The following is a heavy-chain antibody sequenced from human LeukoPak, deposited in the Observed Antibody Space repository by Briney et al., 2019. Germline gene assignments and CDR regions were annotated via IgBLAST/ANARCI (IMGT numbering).Heavy chain of an antibody. CDR2: INAGNGNT. D-gene: IGHD5/OR15-5a*01. CDR1: GYIFTDYS. Sequence: ASVKVSYKASGYIFTDYSINWVRQAPGERLEWMGWINAGNGNTKYSQKFQGRVTITRDRSASTAYLELSSLRSEDTALYYCARGRWSTTTASYYFDSWGQGTLVTVS. CDR3: ARGRWSTTTASYYFDS. J-gene: IGHJ4*02. V-gene: IGHV1-3*01.